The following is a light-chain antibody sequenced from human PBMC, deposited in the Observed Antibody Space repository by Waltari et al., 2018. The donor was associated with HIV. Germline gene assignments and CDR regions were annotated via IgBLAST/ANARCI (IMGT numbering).Light chain of an antibody. V-gene: IGLV1-44*01. CDR1: ISPLGRHK. CDR3: AARDDSLHGVV. CDR2: FNN. Sequence: QSVLTQPHSASGTPGQSVTISVPAGISPLGRHKLHWYQQLPGEAPKLLIYFNNLRPSGVPDRFSGSKSGTSASLAISGLQSEDEADYYCAARDDSLHGVVFGGGTKVTVL. J-gene: IGLJ3*02.